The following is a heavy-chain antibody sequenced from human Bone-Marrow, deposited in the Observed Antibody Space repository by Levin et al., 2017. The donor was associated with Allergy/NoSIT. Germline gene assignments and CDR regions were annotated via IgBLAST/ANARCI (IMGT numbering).Heavy chain of an antibody. CDR3: ASQTGGYSGYDYEYRLDY. CDR1: GNTGYY. Sequence: GASVKVSCQASGNTGYYLHWVRQAPGQGLEWMGRISPNSGGTDYAQKFQDRVTMTWDTSTTTAYMELSSLRSDDTAVYYCASQTGGYSGYDYEYRLDYWGQGALVTVSS. J-gene: IGHJ4*02. V-gene: IGHV1-2*06. D-gene: IGHD5-12*01. CDR2: ISPNSGGT.